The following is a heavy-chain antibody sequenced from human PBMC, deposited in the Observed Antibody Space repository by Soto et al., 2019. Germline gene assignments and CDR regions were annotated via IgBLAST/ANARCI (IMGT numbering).Heavy chain of an antibody. Sequence: QVPLVQSGGEVKRPGASVKVSCKTSGYTFSNYGITWVRQAPGQPLEWLGWISLYSDGTNYAQKFQGRVSMTTDTSTTTAYMELRSLRSDDTAAYYCARVVPGAEAWFGPWGQGTLVTVSS. CDR2: ISLYSDGT. CDR3: ARVVPGAEAWFGP. D-gene: IGHD2-2*01. CDR1: GYTFSNYG. J-gene: IGHJ5*02. V-gene: IGHV1-18*01.